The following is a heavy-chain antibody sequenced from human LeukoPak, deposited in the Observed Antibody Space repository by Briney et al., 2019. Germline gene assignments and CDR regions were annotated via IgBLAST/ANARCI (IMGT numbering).Heavy chain of an antibody. CDR1: GGSFKGYY. V-gene: IGHV4-34*01. CDR2: INHIGTT. D-gene: IGHD2-21*02. J-gene: IGHJ6*03. Sequence: NPSETLSLTCNVSGGSFKGYYWTWIRQPPGKGLEWIAEINHIGTTNHNPSLKSRVSVSTDTSKNQFFPRLTSVTAADTALYYCARLVVTAPQNHYYMDVWGEGTTVTVSS. CDR3: ARLVVTAPQNHYYMDV.